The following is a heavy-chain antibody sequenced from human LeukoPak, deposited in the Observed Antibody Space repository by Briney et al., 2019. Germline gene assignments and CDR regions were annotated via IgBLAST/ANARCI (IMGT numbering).Heavy chain of an antibody. CDR2: ISAYNGNT. J-gene: IGHJ4*02. V-gene: IGHV1-18*01. CDR1: GYTFTIYG. CDR3: ARDGPAIAAAVTDY. D-gene: IGHD6-13*01. Sequence: ASVKVSSKASGYTFTIYGISCVRQAPGQGLEWMGWISAYNGNTNYAQKIQGRVTMTTDTSTSKAYMELRSLRSDDTAVYYCARDGPAIAAAVTDYWGQGTLVTVSS.